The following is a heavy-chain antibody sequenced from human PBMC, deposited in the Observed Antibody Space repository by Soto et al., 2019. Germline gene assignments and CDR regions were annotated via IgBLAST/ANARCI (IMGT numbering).Heavy chain of an antibody. CDR1: GFTFSRYW. Sequence: EVQLVESGGGLVQPGGSLRLSCAASGFTFSRYWMTWVRQAPGKGLEWVANIKQDGSEKYYVDSVKGRFTISRDNAKNSLYLQMNSLRAEDTAVYYCARVGRSSGYLGYWGQGTLVTVSS. J-gene: IGHJ4*02. CDR2: IKQDGSEK. CDR3: ARVGRSSGYLGY. V-gene: IGHV3-7*01. D-gene: IGHD6-19*01.